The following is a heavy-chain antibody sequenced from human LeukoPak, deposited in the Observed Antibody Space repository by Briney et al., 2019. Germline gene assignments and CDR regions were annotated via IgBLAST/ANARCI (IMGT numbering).Heavy chain of an antibody. CDR3: ARLAAGTWSYDY. CDR2: LYYSRRT. V-gene: IGHV4-39*01. J-gene: IGHJ4*02. D-gene: IGHD6-25*01. CDR1: GGSMSSSSHY. Sequence: SETLSLTCSVSGGSMSSSSHYWGWVRQPPGKELQWIGSLYYSRRTFYTPSLESRVTMSIDTSNNQFSLRTSSVTAPDTAVYYCARLAAGTWSYDYWGQGSLVTVSS.